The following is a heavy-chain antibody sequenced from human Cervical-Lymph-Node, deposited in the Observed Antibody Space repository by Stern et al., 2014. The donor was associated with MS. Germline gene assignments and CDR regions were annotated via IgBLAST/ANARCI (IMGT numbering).Heavy chain of an antibody. CDR1: EYTFTYFF. CDR2: INPSGGFT. Sequence: QVQLLQPGAEVKKPGASVKVSCKASEYTFTYFFMHWVRQAPGQGLEWMGVINPSGGFTTYAQKFQGRVTMTRDTSTSTVYMELTSLTSEDTAVYYCASARNTAFDIWGQGTVVTVSS. J-gene: IGHJ3*02. V-gene: IGHV1-46*03. CDR3: ASARNTAFDI.